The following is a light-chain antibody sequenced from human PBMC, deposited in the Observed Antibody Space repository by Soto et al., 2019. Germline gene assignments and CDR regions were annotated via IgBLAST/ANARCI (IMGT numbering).Light chain of an antibody. J-gene: IGKJ4*01. Sequence: DIQMTQSPSSLSASVGDRVTITCQASQDISNYLNWYQQKPGKAPKLLIYDASNLETGLPSRVSGSGSATDFTFTISSLQPEDIATYYCQQYDNLLLTFGGGTKVEIK. V-gene: IGKV1-33*01. CDR3: QQYDNLLLT. CDR2: DAS. CDR1: QDISNY.